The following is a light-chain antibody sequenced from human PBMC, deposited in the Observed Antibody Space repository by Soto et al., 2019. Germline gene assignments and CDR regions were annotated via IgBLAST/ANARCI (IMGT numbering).Light chain of an antibody. J-gene: IGKJ4*01. CDR1: QSVSSN. V-gene: IGKV3-15*01. CDR3: QQYNVWPLT. Sequence: EIVMTQSPATLSVSPGETATLSCRASQSVSSNLAWYQQKPGQTPKLLIYVASTRATAIPARFSGSGSGTEFTLTISSLQSEDFAVYYCQQYNVWPLTFGGGTKVEFK. CDR2: VAS.